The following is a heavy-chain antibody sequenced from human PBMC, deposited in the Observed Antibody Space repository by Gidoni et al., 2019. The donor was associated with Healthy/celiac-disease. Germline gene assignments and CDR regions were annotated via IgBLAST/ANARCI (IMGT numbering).Heavy chain of an antibody. CDR2: IRSKANSYAT. J-gene: IGHJ6*02. D-gene: IGHD6-19*01. Sequence: EVQLVESGGGLVQPGGSLKLSCAASGVTFRGAAMHGGRQASGKGLGWVGRIRSKANSYATAYAASVKGRFTISRDDSKNTAYLQMNSLKTEDTAVYYCTRHYDTGGSGWYFYYYGMDVWGQGTTVTVSS. CDR1: GVTFRGAA. CDR3: TRHYDTGGSGWYFYYYGMDV. V-gene: IGHV3-73*02.